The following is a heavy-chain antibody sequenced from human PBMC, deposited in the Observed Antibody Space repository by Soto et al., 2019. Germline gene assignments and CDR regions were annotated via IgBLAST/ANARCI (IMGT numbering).Heavy chain of an antibody. CDR1: GFTFSSFD. V-gene: IGHV3-21*06. CDR2: IHRASTYI. CDR3: ARRAVTTYHFFDY. Sequence: PGGSLRLSCATSGFTFSSFDMDWVRQAPGKGLEWVSSIHRASTYIYYADSVRGRFTISRDNAKSSLYLQMNSLTVEDTAVYYCARRAVTTYHFFDYWGQGXLVTVSS. D-gene: IGHD4-17*01. J-gene: IGHJ4*02.